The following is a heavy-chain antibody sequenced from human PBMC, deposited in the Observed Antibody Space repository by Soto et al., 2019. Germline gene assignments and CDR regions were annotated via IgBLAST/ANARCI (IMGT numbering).Heavy chain of an antibody. Sequence: GGSLRLSCAASGFTFSSYAMHWVRQAPGKGLEWVSAISGSGGSTYYADSVKGRFTISRDNSKNTLYLQMNSLRAEDTAVYYCAISRIVVVIPDAFDIWGQGTMVTVSS. D-gene: IGHD3-22*01. V-gene: IGHV3-23*01. J-gene: IGHJ3*02. CDR2: ISGSGGST. CDR1: GFTFSSYA. CDR3: AISRIVVVIPDAFDI.